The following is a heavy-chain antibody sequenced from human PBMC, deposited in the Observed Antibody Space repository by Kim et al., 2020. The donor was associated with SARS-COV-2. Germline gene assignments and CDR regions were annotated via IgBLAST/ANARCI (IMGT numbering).Heavy chain of an antibody. V-gene: IGHV3-21*06. CDR3: ARSGGYCGRDCDGSYFDY. CDR1: GLSFSSYS. D-gene: IGHD2-21*02. J-gene: IGHJ4*02. CDR2: ISSTNIYI. Sequence: GGSLRLSCGASGLSFSSYSMNWVRQAPGKGLEWVASISSTNIYIHYADSVEGRFTISRDNAKNSVSLQMNSLRAEDTAVYYCARSGGYCGRDCDGSYFDYCGQGSLV.